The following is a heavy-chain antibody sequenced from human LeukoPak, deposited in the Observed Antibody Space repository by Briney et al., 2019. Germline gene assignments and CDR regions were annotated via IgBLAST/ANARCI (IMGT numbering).Heavy chain of an antibody. CDR1: GFTFRSYS. V-gene: IGHV3-48*04. D-gene: IGHD1-26*01. CDR2: ISSSGSTI. J-gene: IGHJ6*02. CDR3: ARDGGSYYYYGMDV. Sequence: GGSLRLSCAGSGFTFRSYSMNWVRQAPGKGLEWVSYISSSGSTIYYADSVKGRFTISRDNAKNSLYLQMNSLRAEDTAVYYCARDGGSYYYYGMDVWGQGTTVTVSS.